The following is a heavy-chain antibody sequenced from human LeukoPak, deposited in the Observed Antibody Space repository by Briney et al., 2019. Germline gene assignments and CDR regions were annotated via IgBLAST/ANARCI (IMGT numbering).Heavy chain of an antibody. V-gene: IGHV4-34*01. J-gene: IGHJ4*02. CDR1: GGSFSGYY. CDR3: ASGQIAVAAKD. Sequence: PSETLSLTCAVYGGSFSGYYWSWSRQPPGKGLEWIGEINHSGSTNYNPSLKSRVTISVDTSKNQFSLKLSSVTAADTAVYYCASGQIAVAAKDWGQGTLVTVSS. CDR2: INHSGST. D-gene: IGHD6-19*01.